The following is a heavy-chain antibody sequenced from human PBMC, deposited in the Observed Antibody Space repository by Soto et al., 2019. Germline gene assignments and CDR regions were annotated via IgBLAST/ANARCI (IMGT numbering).Heavy chain of an antibody. J-gene: IGHJ4*02. CDR1: RDSISRGDYY. CDR2: VTHSGSS. D-gene: IGHD6-6*01. V-gene: IGHV4-31*03. CDR3: ARTRTDTSSAFDH. Sequence: QVQLQESGPGLVRPSQTLSLTCTVSRDSISRGDYYWSWIRQHAGKGLEWIGYVTHSGSSFYNPSLPSRVIISVDTSKNQFALKLTPVTAADTAVYYCARTRTDTSSAFDHWGQGTLVTVSS.